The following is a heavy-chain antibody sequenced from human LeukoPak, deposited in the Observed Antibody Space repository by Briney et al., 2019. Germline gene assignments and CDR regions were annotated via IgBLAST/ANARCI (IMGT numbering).Heavy chain of an antibody. D-gene: IGHD3-22*01. CDR3: ARGGQSKYDSSGYLNYFDY. Sequence: GGFLRLSCAASGFTFSSYVMYWVRQAPGKGLEYVSSISSNGGSTYYANSVKGRFTISRDNSKNTLYLQMGSLRAEDMAVYYCARGGQSKYDSSGYLNYFDYWGQGTLVTVSS. J-gene: IGHJ4*02. V-gene: IGHV3-64*01. CDR1: GFTFSSYV. CDR2: ISSNGGST.